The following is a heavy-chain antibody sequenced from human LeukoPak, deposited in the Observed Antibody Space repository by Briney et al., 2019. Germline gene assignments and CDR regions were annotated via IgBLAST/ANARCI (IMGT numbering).Heavy chain of an antibody. J-gene: IGHJ4*02. CDR1: GYTFTSYY. CDR2: SNPSGGST. D-gene: IGHD3-22*01. Sequence: ASVKVSCKASGYTFTSYYMQWVRQAPGQGLEWMGISNPSGGSTSYAQKFQGRVTMTRDTSTSTVYMELSSLRSEDTAVYYCARQMSSGHYSFGYWGQGTLVTVSS. V-gene: IGHV1-46*01. CDR3: ARQMSSGHYSFGY.